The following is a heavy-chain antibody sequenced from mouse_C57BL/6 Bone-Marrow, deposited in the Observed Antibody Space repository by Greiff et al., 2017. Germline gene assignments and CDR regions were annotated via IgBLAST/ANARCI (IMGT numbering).Heavy chain of an antibody. Sequence: DVQLVESGGGLVQPKGSLKLSCAASGFSFNTYAMNWVRQAPGKGLEWVARIRSKSNNYATYYADSVKDRFTISRDDSESMLYLQMNNLKTEDTAMYYCVRHAVLWYYYYAMDYWGQGTSVTVSS. CDR2: IRSKSNNYAT. D-gene: IGHD2-1*01. CDR3: VRHAVLWYYYYAMDY. CDR1: GFSFNTYA. V-gene: IGHV10-1*01. J-gene: IGHJ4*01.